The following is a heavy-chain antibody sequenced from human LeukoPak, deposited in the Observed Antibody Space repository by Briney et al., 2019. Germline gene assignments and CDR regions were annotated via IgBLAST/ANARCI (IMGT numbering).Heavy chain of an antibody. CDR3: ARINYRPIIKFFDF. J-gene: IGHJ4*02. CDR2: IIPIFGTT. CDR1: GGTFSSYA. Sequence: SVKVSCKASGGTFSSYAISWVRQAPGQGLEWMGGIIPIFGTTNYAQKLQGRVAITADESTSTAYMELRSLRSDDTAVYYCARINYRPIIKFFDFWGQGTLVTVSS. V-gene: IGHV1-69*13. D-gene: IGHD4-11*01.